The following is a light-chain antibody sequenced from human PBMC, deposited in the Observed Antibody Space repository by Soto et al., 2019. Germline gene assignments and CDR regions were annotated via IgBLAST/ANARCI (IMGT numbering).Light chain of an antibody. V-gene: IGLV2-8*01. CDR2: EVA. J-gene: IGLJ3*02. CDR1: TCDLGGFDC. CDR3: AAWDDSLNGWV. Sequence: QSALTQPPSASGSPGQSVTISCTGTTCDLGGFDCVSWYQLHPDKAPKLIIYEVAERPSGVPDRFSGSKSGNTASLAISGLQSEDEADYYCAAWDDSLNGWVFGGGTKLTVL.